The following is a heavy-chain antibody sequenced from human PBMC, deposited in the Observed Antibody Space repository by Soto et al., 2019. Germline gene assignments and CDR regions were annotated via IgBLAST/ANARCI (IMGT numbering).Heavy chain of an antibody. D-gene: IGHD2-21*02. CDR3: AHRRLVTAFFAS. J-gene: IGHJ4*02. Sequence: QITLKESGPTLVKPTQTLTLTCTFSGFSLTTNGVGVGWIRQPPGKALEWLALIFWDDDKRYSPSLKSRLTITKDTSKNQVVLTMTNMDPVDTATYYCAHRRLVTAFFASWGQGTLVTVSS. CDR1: GFSLTTNGVG. CDR2: IFWDDDK. V-gene: IGHV2-5*02.